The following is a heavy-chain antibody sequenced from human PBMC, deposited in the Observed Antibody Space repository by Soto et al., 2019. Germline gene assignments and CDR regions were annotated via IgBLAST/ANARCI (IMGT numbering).Heavy chain of an antibody. CDR1: GASISSYD. Sequence: SETLSLTCTVSGASISSYDWTWIRQPPGKGLEWIGYIYYSGTTYYNPSLKSRVTISMDTSKNQFSLKLTSVTAADTAVYYCARKPRDMDVWGQGTTVTVS. CDR2: IYYSGTT. V-gene: IGHV4-59*01. J-gene: IGHJ6*02. CDR3: ARKPRDMDV.